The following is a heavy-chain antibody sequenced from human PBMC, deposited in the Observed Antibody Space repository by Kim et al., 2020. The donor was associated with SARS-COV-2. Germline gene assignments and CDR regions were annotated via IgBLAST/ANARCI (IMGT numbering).Heavy chain of an antibody. J-gene: IGHJ4*02. CDR2: IYYSGST. V-gene: IGHV4-39*01. D-gene: IGHD3-22*01. CDR3: ARHWPLLTYYYDSSGYFDY. Sequence: SETLSLTCTVSGGSISSSSYYWGWIRQPPGKGLEWIGSIYYSGSTYYNPSLKSRVTISVDTSKNQFSLKLSSVTAADTAVYYCARHWPLLTYYYDSSGYFDYWGQGTLVTVSS. CDR1: GGSISSSSYY.